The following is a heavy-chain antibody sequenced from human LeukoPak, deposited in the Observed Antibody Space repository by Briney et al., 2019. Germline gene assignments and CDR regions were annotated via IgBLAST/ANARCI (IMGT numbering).Heavy chain of an antibody. V-gene: IGHV3-23*01. CDR2: ISGPGDDT. CDR1: GFIFGDHA. J-gene: IGHJ4*02. D-gene: IGHD3-10*01. Sequence: PGGSLRLSCEGSGFIFGDHALSWVRQAPGKGLEWVSAISGPGDDTFYADSVKGRFTISRDNSKNTLYLQMNSLRAEDTAVYYCARAPFYGSGSSDHYFDYWGQGTLVTVSS. CDR3: ARAPFYGSGSSDHYFDY.